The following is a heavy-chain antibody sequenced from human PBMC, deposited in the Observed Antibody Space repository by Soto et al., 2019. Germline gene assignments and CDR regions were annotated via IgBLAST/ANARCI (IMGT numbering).Heavy chain of an antibody. CDR1: GFTFSSYG. V-gene: IGHV3-33*01. J-gene: IGHJ4*02. Sequence: GGSLRLSCAASGFTFSSYGMHWVRQAPGKGLEWVAVIWYDGSNKYYADSVKGRFTISRDNSKNTLYLQMNSLRAEDTAVYYCARGMSYYDSSGYYHQGYFDYWGQGTLVTVSS. CDR3: ARGMSYYDSSGYYHQGYFDY. D-gene: IGHD3-22*01. CDR2: IWYDGSNK.